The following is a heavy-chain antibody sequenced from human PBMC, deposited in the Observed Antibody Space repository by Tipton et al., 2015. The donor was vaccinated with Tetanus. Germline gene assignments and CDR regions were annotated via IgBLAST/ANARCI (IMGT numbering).Heavy chain of an antibody. Sequence: LRLSCTVSGGSIRSGGYYWSWIRQHPGKGLEWIGDIYNSGSTYYTPSLKSRVTILVDTTKNQFSLILKSVTAADTAVYYCARERARGARGWNYFDYWGQGSLVTVSS. CDR1: GGSIRSGGYY. J-gene: IGHJ4*02. V-gene: IGHV4-31*02. D-gene: IGHD1-26*01. CDR3: ARERARGARGWNYFDY. CDR2: IYNSGST.